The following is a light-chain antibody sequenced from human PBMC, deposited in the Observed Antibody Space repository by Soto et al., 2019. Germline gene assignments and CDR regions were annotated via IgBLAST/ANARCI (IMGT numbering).Light chain of an antibody. J-gene: IGKJ1*01. Sequence: EIVLTQSPGTLSLSPGERATLSCRASQSVSSTYLAWYQQKPGQAPRLLIYGASSRATGIPDRVSGSESGTDFTLTISRLEPEDFAVYYCQQYGSSPWTFGQGTKVEIK. CDR1: QSVSSTY. CDR3: QQYGSSPWT. CDR2: GAS. V-gene: IGKV3-20*01.